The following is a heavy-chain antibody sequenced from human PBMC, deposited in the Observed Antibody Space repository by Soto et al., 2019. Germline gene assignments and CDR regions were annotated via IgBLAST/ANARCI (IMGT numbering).Heavy chain of an antibody. CDR1: GVSLNTSGMC. Sequence: AAEMGSATRRLTLYISFFGVSLNTSGMCVSWIRQPPGKALEWLALIDWDDDKYYSTSLKTRLTISKDTSKNQVVLTMTNMDPVDTATYYCARCGYGSGSYTGTHYYYYGMDVWGQGTTVTVSS. CDR3: ARCGYGSGSYTGTHYYYYGMDV. J-gene: IGHJ6*02. V-gene: IGHV2-70*01. CDR2: IDWDDDK. D-gene: IGHD3-10*01.